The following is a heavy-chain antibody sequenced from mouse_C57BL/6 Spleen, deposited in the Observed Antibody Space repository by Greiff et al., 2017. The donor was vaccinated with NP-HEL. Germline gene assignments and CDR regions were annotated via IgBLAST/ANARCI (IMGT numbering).Heavy chain of an antibody. Sequence: EVQLVESGEGLVKPGGSLKLSCAASGFTFSSYAMSWVRQTPEKRLEWVAYISSGGDYIYYADTVKGRFTISRDNARNTLYLQMSSLKSEDTAMYYCTRGGDYETGYWYFDVWGTGTTVTVSS. D-gene: IGHD2-4*01. J-gene: IGHJ1*03. CDR2: ISSGGDYI. CDR1: GFTFSSYA. CDR3: TRGGDYETGYWYFDV. V-gene: IGHV5-9-1*02.